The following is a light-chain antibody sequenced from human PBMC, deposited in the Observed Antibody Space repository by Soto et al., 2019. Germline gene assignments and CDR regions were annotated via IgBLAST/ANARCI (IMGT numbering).Light chain of an antibody. V-gene: IGKV1-5*03. CDR2: KAS. J-gene: IGKJ1*01. CDR3: QQYNSYPRT. CDR1: QSISSW. Sequence: DIQMTQSPSTLSASVGDRVTITCRASQSISSWLAWYQQKPGKAPMLLIYKASSLQSGVPSRFSGSGSGTEFILNNSSLKHDDFATYFCQQYNSYPRTFGQVTKVEIK.